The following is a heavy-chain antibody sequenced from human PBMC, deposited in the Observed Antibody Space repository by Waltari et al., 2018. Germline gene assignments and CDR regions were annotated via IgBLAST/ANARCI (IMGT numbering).Heavy chain of an antibody. V-gene: IGHV3-9*01. CDR2: ISWNSGSI. J-gene: IGHJ4*02. CDR3: AKEVGDY. CDR1: GFPFADYA. Sequence: EVQLVASGGGLVQPGRSLRLSCAASGFPFADYAMHWVRQAPGKGLEWVSGISWNSGSIGYADSVKGRFTISRDNAKNSLYLQMNSLRAEDTALYYCAKEVGDYWGQGTLVTVSS.